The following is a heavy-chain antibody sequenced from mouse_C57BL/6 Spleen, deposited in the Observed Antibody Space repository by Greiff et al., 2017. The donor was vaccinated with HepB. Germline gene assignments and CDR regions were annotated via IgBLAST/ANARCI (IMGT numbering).Heavy chain of an antibody. CDR3: ASLSYYSNYLYAMDY. CDR1: GFNIKDYY. J-gene: IGHJ4*01. D-gene: IGHD2-5*01. Sequence: EVKLMESGAELVKPGAPVKLSCTASGFNIKDYYMHWVKQRTEQGLEWIGRIDPEDGETKYAPKFQGKATITADTSSNTAYLQLSSLTSEDTAVYYCASLSYYSNYLYAMDYWGQGTSVTVSS. V-gene: IGHV14-2*01. CDR2: IDPEDGET.